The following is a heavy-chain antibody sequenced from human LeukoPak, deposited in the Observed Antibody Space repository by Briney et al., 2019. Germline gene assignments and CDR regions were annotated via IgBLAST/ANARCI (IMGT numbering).Heavy chain of an antibody. CDR1: GYTFTIYG. CDR3: AREGAGYCSGGSCYSSLDY. CDR2: ISAYNGNT. J-gene: IGHJ4*02. V-gene: IGHV1-18*04. Sequence: AAVTVSFKASGYTFTIYGISWVGQAPGQGGEWMGWISAYNGNTNYSQKLQGRATITTDTSTSTAYMELRSLRSDDTAVYYCAREGAGYCSGGSCYSSLDYWGQGTLVTVSS. D-gene: IGHD2-15*01.